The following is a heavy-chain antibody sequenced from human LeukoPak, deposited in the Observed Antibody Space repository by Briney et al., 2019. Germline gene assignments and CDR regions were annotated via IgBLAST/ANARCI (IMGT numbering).Heavy chain of an antibody. D-gene: IGHD3-22*01. J-gene: IGHJ4*02. CDR3: AHREGYDSSGYHPYFDY. CDR2: IYWNHDK. V-gene: IGHV2-5*01. CDR1: GFSLSTSGVG. Sequence: SGPTLVNPTQTLTLTCTFSGFSLSTSGVGVGWIRQPPGKALEWLALIYWNHDKRYSPSLKSRLTITKDTSKNQVALTMTNMDPVDTATYYCAHREGYDSSGYHPYFDYWGQGTLVTVSS.